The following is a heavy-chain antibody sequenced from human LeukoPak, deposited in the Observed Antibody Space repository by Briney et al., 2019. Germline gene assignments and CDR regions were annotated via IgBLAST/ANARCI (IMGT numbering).Heavy chain of an antibody. V-gene: IGHV3-66*02. Sequence: GGSLRLSCAASGFTFGINYMSWVRQAPGKGLGWVSVIYSGGSTYYPDSLRGRFTISRDNSKNTLYLQMKSLRAEDTAVYYCARDVREELQGRYWGQGTLVTVSS. J-gene: IGHJ4*02. CDR3: ARDVREELQGRY. CDR1: GFTFGINY. D-gene: IGHD1-7*01. CDR2: IYSGGST.